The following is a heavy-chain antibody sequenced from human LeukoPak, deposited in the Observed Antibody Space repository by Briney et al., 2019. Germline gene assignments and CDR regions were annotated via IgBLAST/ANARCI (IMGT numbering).Heavy chain of an antibody. CDR1: GGSFSGYY. V-gene: IGHV4-34*01. Sequence: SETLSLTCAVYGGSFSGYYWSWIRQPPGKGLEWIGEINHSGSTNYNPSLKSRVTISVDTSKNQFSLELSSVTAADTAVYYCARGSSSYSSGWYVDYWGQGTLVTVSS. D-gene: IGHD6-19*01. CDR3: ARGSSSYSSGWYVDY. CDR2: INHSGST. J-gene: IGHJ4*02.